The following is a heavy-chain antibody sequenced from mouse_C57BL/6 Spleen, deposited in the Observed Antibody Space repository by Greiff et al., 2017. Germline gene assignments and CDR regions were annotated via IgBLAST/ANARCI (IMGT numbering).Heavy chain of an antibody. J-gene: IGHJ4*01. Sequence: EVHLVESGPELVKPGASVKISCKASGYSFTDYNMNWVKQSNGKSLEWIGVINPNYGTTSYNQKFKGKATLTVDQSSSTAYMQLNSLTSEDSAVYYCARTVTTVVNYYAMDYWGQGTSVTVSS. CDR1: GYSFTDYN. V-gene: IGHV1-39*01. CDR3: ARTVTTVVNYYAMDY. D-gene: IGHD1-1*01. CDR2: INPNYGTT.